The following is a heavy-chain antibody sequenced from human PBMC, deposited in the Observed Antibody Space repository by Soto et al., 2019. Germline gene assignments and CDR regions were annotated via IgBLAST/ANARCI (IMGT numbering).Heavy chain of an antibody. V-gene: IGHV1-18*01. D-gene: IGHD1-26*01. CDR3: ARDAAVGLFDY. J-gene: IGHJ4*02. CDR1: GGTFSSYA. Sequence: GASVKVSCKASGGTFSSYAISWVRQAPGQGLEWMGWISAYNGNTKYAQKLQGRVTMTTDTSTSTAYMELRSLRSDDTAVYYCARDAAVGLFDYWGQGTLVTVSS. CDR2: ISAYNGNT.